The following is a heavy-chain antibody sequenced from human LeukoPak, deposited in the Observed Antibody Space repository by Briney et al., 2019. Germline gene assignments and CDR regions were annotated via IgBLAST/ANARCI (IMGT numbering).Heavy chain of an antibody. CDR3: ARGYCSSTSCYGEAFDY. Sequence: GGSLRLSCAASGFTFSSYWMHWVRQAPGKGLVWVSRINSDGSSTSYADSVKGRFTISRDNAKNTLYLQMNSLRAEDTAVYYCARGYCSSTSCYGEAFDYWGQGTLVTVSS. D-gene: IGHD2-2*01. CDR2: INSDGSST. CDR1: GFTFSSYW. J-gene: IGHJ4*02. V-gene: IGHV3-74*01.